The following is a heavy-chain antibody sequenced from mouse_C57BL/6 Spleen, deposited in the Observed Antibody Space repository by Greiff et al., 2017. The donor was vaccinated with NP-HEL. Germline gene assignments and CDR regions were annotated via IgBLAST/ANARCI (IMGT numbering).Heavy chain of an antibody. CDR1: GYTFTDYY. J-gene: IGHJ3*01. CDR3: AREGSYYGNYVRFAY. D-gene: IGHD2-1*01. Sequence: EVQLQQSGPELVKPGASVKISCKASGYTFTDYYMNWVKQSHGKSLEWIGDINPNNGGTSYNQKFKGKAKLTVDKSSSTAYMELRSLTSEDSAVYYCAREGSYYGNYVRFAYWGQGTLVTVSA. CDR2: INPNNGGT. V-gene: IGHV1-26*01.